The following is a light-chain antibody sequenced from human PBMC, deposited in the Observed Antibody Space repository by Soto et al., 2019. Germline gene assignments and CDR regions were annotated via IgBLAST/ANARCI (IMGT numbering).Light chain of an antibody. Sequence: EIVMTQSPATLSVSPGERATLSCRASQSVSSNLAWYQQKPGQAPRLLIYGASTRATGIPARFSGTGSGTDFTLTVSSLQSEDFAVYYCQQYGSSPITFGQGTRLENK. V-gene: IGKV3-15*01. CDR1: QSVSSN. CDR3: QQYGSSPIT. CDR2: GAS. J-gene: IGKJ5*01.